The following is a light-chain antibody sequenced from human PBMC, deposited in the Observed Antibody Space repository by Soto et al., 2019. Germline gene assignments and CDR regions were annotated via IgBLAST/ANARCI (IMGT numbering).Light chain of an antibody. CDR2: NNN. CDR1: SSNIGSNT. V-gene: IGLV1-44*01. J-gene: IGLJ1*01. CDR3: AAWDDSLNGLV. Sequence: QSVLTQPPSASGTPGQRVTISCSGSSSNIGSNTVNWYQQLPGTDPKLLIYNNNQRPSGVPDRFSGSKSGTSASLAISGLQSEDEAAYYCAAWDDSLNGLVFGTGTKVTVL.